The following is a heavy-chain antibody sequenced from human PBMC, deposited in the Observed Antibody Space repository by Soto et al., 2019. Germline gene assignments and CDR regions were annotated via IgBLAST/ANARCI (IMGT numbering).Heavy chain of an antibody. CDR3: AKGQSATHLGYYFDY. CDR2: ISYDGSNK. CDR1: GFTFSSYG. V-gene: IGHV3-30*18. Sequence: GGSLRLSCAASGFTFSSYGMHWVRQAPGKGLEWVAVISYDGSNKYYADSVKGRFTISRDNSKNTLYLQMNSLRAEDTAVYYCAKGQSATHLGYYFDYWGQGTLVTVSS. J-gene: IGHJ4*02.